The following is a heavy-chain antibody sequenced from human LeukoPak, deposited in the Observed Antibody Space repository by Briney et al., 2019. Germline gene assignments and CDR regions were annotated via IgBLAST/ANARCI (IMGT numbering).Heavy chain of an antibody. CDR3: ARGRLYYDFWSGYLYYFDY. CDR1: GGSFSGYY. CDR2: INHSGST. Sequence: SETLSPTCAVYGGSFSGYYWSWIRQPPGKRLEWIGEINHSGSTNYNPSLKSRVTISVDTSKNQFSLKLSSVTAADTAVYYCARGRLYYDFWSGYLYYFDYWGQGTLVTVSS. J-gene: IGHJ4*02. D-gene: IGHD3-3*01. V-gene: IGHV4-34*01.